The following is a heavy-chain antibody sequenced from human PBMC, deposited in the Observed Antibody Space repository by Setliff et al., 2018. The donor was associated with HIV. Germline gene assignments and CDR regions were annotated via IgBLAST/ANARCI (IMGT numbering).Heavy chain of an antibody. D-gene: IGHD6-19*01. V-gene: IGHV4-30-4*02. CDR1: GGSISSADYY. J-gene: IGHJ6*03. CDR3: ARSDGGAVAVDYYYYYMDV. CDR2: IYYSGST. Sequence: SETLSLTCTVSGGSISSADYYWSWIRQPPGKGLEWIGYIYYSGSTYYNPSLKSRVTISVDTSKNQFSLKLSSVTAADTAVYYCARSDGGAVAVDYYYYYMDVWGKGTTVTVSS.